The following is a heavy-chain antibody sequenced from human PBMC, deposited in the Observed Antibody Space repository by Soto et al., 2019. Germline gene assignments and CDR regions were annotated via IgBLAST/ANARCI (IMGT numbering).Heavy chain of an antibody. D-gene: IGHD2-15*01. J-gene: IGHJ6*03. CDR1: GGSFSGYY. Sequence: SETLSLTCAVYGGSFSGYYWSWIRQPPGKGLEWIGEINHSGSTNYNPSLKSRVTISVDTSKNQFSLKLSSVTAADTAVYYCAGWGPTYCSGGSCRRLRAYMDVWGKGTTGTV. CDR3: AGWGPTYCSGGSCRRLRAYMDV. CDR2: INHSGST. V-gene: IGHV4-34*01.